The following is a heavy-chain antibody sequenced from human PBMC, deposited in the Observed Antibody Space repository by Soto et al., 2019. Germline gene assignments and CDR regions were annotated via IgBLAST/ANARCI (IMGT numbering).Heavy chain of an antibody. J-gene: IGHJ6*02. CDR2: ISYDGSNK. Sequence: GGSLRLSCAASGFTFSSYAMHWVRQAPGKGLEWVAVISYDGSNKYYADSVKGRFTFSRDNSKNTLYLQMNSLRAEDTAVYYCARDYGQIAVAGNHYYYGMDVWGQGTTVTVSS. V-gene: IGHV3-30-3*01. CDR1: GFTFSSYA. D-gene: IGHD6-19*01. CDR3: ARDYGQIAVAGNHYYYGMDV.